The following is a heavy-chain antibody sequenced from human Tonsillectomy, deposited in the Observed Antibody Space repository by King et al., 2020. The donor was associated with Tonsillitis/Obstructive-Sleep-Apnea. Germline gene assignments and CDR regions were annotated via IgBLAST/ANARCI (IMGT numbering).Heavy chain of an antibody. J-gene: IGHJ3*02. V-gene: IGHV4-59*01. CDR2: IYYSENI. D-gene: IGHD2-8*01. CDR1: GGPISSYY. CDR3: ARDMVLEAGGDAFDI. Sequence: QLQESGPGLVKPSETLSLTCTVSGGPISSYYWSWIRQPPGKGLEWIGYIYYSENINYNPSLKSRVTISVDTSKNQFSLKVSSVTAADTAVYYCARDMVLEAGGDAFDIWGQGTMVTVSS.